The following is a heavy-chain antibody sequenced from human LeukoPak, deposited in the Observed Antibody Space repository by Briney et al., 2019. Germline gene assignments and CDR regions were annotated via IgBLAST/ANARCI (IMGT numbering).Heavy chain of an antibody. D-gene: IGHD3-10*01. CDR3: ARDGGELWPLDE. J-gene: IGHJ4*02. Sequence: GGSLRLSCAASEFTFSNYWMSWVRQAPGKGLEWVANIKQDGSEKYYLDSVKGRFTISRDNARDSLFLEMNNLRVDDTAVYYCARDGGELWPLDEWGQGILVTVSS. CDR2: IKQDGSEK. CDR1: EFTFSNYW. V-gene: IGHV3-7*01.